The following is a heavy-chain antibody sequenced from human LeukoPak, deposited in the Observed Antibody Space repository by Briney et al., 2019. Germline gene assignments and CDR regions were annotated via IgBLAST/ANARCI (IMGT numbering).Heavy chain of an antibody. CDR2: VTDSGGYT. V-gene: IGHV3-23*01. J-gene: IGHJ6*02. Sequence: GGSLRLSCAASGFTFSIYAMSWVRQAPGKGLEWVSLVTDSGGYTYYADSVKGRFTISRDNSKITLYLQMHSLRAEDTAVYYCARGGNYYNGMDVWGQGTTVTVSS. D-gene: IGHD3-16*01. CDR1: GFTFSIYA. CDR3: ARGGNYYNGMDV.